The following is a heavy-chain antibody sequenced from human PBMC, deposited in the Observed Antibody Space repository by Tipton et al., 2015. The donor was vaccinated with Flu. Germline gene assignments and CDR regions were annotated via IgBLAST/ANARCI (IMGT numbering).Heavy chain of an antibody. D-gene: IGHD3-10*02. Sequence: TLSLTCSVSGDSIGSPYFWGWLRQPPGKGLEWIGNVLQAGNSYYNPSLKSRLTISVDTSKNQFSLRLSSVTAADTAVYYCARHTGDSVRGVIDYWGLGTLVTVSS. CDR3: ARHTGDSVRGVIDY. CDR2: VLQAGNS. V-gene: IGHV4-38-2*01. J-gene: IGHJ4*02. CDR1: GDSIGSPYF.